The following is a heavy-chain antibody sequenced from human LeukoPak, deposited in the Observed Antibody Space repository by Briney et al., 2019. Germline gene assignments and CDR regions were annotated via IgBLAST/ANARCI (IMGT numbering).Heavy chain of an antibody. CDR1: GFTFSSYW. CDR2: ISGSGGST. D-gene: IGHD3-22*01. V-gene: IGHV3-23*01. CDR3: AKGGLSSGYYYNNKENAFDI. J-gene: IGHJ3*02. Sequence: GGSLRLSCAASGFTFSSYWMSWVRQAPGKGLEWVSAISGSGGSTYYADSVKGRFTISRDNSKNTLYLQMNSLRAEDTAVYYCAKGGLSSGYYYNNKENAFDIWGQGTMVTVSS.